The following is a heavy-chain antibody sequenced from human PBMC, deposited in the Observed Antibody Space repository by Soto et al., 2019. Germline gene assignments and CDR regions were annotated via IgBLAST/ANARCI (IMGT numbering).Heavy chain of an antibody. Sequence: GGSLRISCAASGFTFSSYWMSWVRQAPGKGLEWVANIKQDGSEKYYVDSVKGRFTISRDNAKNSLYLQMNSLRAEDTGVYYCARVLVAVATIAFDIWGQGTIVTVSS. V-gene: IGHV3-7*01. CDR2: IKQDGSEK. CDR1: GFTFSSYW. D-gene: IGHD5-12*01. CDR3: ARVLVAVATIAFDI. J-gene: IGHJ3*02.